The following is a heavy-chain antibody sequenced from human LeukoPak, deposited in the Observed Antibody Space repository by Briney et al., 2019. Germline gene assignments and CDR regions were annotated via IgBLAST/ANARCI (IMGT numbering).Heavy chain of an antibody. CDR2: IYYSGST. J-gene: IGHJ4*02. CDR1: GGSISSSSYY. V-gene: IGHV4-39*07. Sequence: SETLSLTCTVSGGSISSSSYYWGWIRQPPGKGLEWIGSIYYSGSTYYNPSFKSRVTISVDASKNQFSLKLSSVTAADTAVYYCASGWAYYFDYWAREPWSPSPQ. CDR3: ASGWAYYFDY. D-gene: IGHD1-26*01.